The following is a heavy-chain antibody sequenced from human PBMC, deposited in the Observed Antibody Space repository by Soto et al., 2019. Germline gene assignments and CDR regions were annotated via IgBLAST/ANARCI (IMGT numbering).Heavy chain of an antibody. Sequence: QTLSLTCAISGDSVPSNPSAWNWIRQSPSRGLEWLERTYYRSKWYNDDAESVKRRITINPDTSKDKFSLQLNSVTPEDTAVYYCSGARSTWGSTWYFDYWAQGTLGTVSS. CDR1: GDSVPSNPSA. CDR3: SGARSTWGSTWYFDY. V-gene: IGHV6-1*01. J-gene: IGHJ4*02. CDR2: TYYRSKWYN. D-gene: IGHD6-13*01.